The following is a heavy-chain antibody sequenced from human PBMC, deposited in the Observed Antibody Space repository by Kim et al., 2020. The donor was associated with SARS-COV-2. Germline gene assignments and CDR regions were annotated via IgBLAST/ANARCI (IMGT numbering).Heavy chain of an antibody. CDR1: GGSFSGYY. D-gene: IGHD3-10*01. Sequence: SETLSLTCAVYGGSFSGYYWSWIRQPPGKGLEWIGEINHSGSTNYNPSLKSRVTISVDTSKNQFSLKLSSVTAADTAVYYCARGVDYYGSGSYLFGPRNQYYRDVWGKGTTVTVSS. CDR2: INHSGST. V-gene: IGHV4-34*01. J-gene: IGHJ6*03. CDR3: ARGVDYYGSGSYLFGPRNQYYRDV.